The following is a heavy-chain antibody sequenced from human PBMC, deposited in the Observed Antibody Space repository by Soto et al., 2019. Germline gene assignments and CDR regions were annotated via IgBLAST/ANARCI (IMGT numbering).Heavy chain of an antibody. CDR2: IIPILGIA. V-gene: IGHV1-69*08. CDR1: GGTFSSYT. CDR3: ARDRHIREEEAY. D-gene: IGHD3-10*01. J-gene: IGHJ4*02. Sequence: QVQLVQSGAEVKKPGSSVKVSCKASGGTFSSYTISWVRQAPGQGLEWMGRIIPILGIANYAQKFQGRVTITADKSTSTAYMELSSLRSEDTAVYYCARDRHIREEEAYWGQGTLVTVSS.